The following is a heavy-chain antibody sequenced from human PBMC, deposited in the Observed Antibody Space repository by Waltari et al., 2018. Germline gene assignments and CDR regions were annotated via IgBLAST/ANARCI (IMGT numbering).Heavy chain of an antibody. CDR1: GGSISSSSYY. CDR3: ARTWELLGFDY. Sequence: QLQLQESGPGLVKPSETLSLTCTVSGGSISSSSYYCGWIRQPPGKGLEWIGSIYYSGSTYYNPSLKSRVTISVDTSKNQFSLKLSSVTAADTAVYYCARTWELLGFDYWGQGTLVTVSS. D-gene: IGHD1-26*01. CDR2: IYYSGST. J-gene: IGHJ4*02. V-gene: IGHV4-39*07.